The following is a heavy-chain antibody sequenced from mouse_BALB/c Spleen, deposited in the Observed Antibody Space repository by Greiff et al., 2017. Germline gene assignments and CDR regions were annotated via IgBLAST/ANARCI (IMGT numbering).Heavy chain of an antibody. CDR1: GYAFSSSW. CDR2: IYPGDGDT. V-gene: IGHV1-82*01. Sequence: QVQLKQSGPELVKPGASVKISCKASGYAFSSSWMNWVKQRPGQGLEWIGRIYPGDGDTNYNGKFTGKATLTADKSSSTAYMQLSSLTSVDSAVYFCARSEDYDVDPYYYAMDYWGQGTSVTVAS. J-gene: IGHJ4*01. CDR3: ARSEDYDVDPYYYAMDY. D-gene: IGHD2-4*01.